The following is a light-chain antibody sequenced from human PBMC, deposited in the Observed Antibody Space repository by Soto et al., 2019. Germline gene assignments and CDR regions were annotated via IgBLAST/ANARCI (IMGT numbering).Light chain of an antibody. V-gene: IGLV1-40*01. Sequence: QSLLTQPPSVSGAPGQRVTISCAGSSSSIGAGYDVHWYQQLPGAAPKLLIYANSNRPSGVPDRFSGSRSGTSASLAITGLQAEDDADYYRQYYESSLYGYVFGSGTKVTVL. CDR2: ANS. CDR3: QYYESSLYGYV. J-gene: IGLJ1*01. CDR1: SSSIGAGYD.